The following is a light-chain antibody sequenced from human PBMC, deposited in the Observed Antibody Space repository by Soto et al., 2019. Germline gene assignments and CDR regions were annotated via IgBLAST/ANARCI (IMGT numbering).Light chain of an antibody. J-gene: IGKJ5*01. Sequence: EIVLTHSPATLSLAPGERATLSCIASQSVANNLAWYQQKPAQAPRLLIYGASTRATGIPDRFSGSGSGTDFTLTISRLEPEDFAVYICQQYGTSPRTFGQGTRLEIK. CDR2: GAS. CDR3: QQYGTSPRT. CDR1: QSVANN. V-gene: IGKV3-20*01.